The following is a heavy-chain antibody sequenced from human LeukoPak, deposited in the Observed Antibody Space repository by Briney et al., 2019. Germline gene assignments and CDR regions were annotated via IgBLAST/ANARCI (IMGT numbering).Heavy chain of an antibody. CDR2: MNPNSGNT. J-gene: IGHJ6*03. D-gene: IGHD1-26*01. Sequence: ASVKVSCKAFGYTFTSYDINWVRQATGQGLEWMGWMNPNSGNTGYAQKFQGRVTITRNTSISTAYMELSSLRSEDTAVYYCARASGNYYMDVWGKGTTVTVSS. CDR3: ARASGNYYMDV. CDR1: GYTFTSYD. V-gene: IGHV1-8*03.